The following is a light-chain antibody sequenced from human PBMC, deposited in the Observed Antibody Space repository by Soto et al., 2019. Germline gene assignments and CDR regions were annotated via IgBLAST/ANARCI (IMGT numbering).Light chain of an antibody. CDR2: KAP. CDR3: LHYYGYPRT. Sequence: DIQMTQSPSTLSASVGDRVTITCRASQSVSSWLAWYQQKPGKAPDLLIFKAPSLKSGVPSRFSGSGSGTEFTLTISSLQPDDFATYYCLHYYGYPRTFGQGTKVEIK. J-gene: IGKJ1*01. V-gene: IGKV1-5*03. CDR1: QSVSSW.